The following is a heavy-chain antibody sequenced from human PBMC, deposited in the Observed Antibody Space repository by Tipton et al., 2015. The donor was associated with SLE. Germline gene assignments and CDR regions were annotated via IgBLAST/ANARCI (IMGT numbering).Heavy chain of an antibody. D-gene: IGHD1-1*01. V-gene: IGHV4-39*07. CDR3: ARRRYNYYYFDY. CDR1: GGSTSSSSYY. J-gene: IGHJ4*02. Sequence: TLSLTCTVSGGSTSSSSYYWGWIRQPPGKGLEWIGSIYYSGSTYYNPSLKSRVTISVDTSKNQFSLKLSSVTAADTAVYYCARRRYNYYYFDYWGQGTLVTVSS. CDR2: IYYSGST.